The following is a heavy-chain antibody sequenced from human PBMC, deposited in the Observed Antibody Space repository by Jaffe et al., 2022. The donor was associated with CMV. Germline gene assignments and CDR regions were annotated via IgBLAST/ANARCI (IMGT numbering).Heavy chain of an antibody. CDR2: ISSSGSTI. CDR3: ARGAQEYSSSWYYYYYGMDV. V-gene: IGHV3-11*01. CDR1: GFTFSDYY. Sequence: QVQLVESGGGLVKPGGSLRLSCAASGFTFSDYYMSWIRQAPGKGLEWVSYISSSGSTIYYADSVKGRFTISRDNAKNSLYLQMNSLRAEDTAVYYCARGAQEYSSSWYYYYYGMDVWGQGTTVTVSS. J-gene: IGHJ6*02. D-gene: IGHD6-13*01.